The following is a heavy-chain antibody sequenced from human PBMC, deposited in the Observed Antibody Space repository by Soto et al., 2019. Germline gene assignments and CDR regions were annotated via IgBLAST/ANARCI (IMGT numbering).Heavy chain of an antibody. CDR3: ARVPSGGEGAFDI. J-gene: IGHJ3*02. CDR2: IYYSGST. D-gene: IGHD3-16*01. CDR1: GGSISSYY. Sequence: SETLSLTCTVSGGSISSYYWSWIRQPPGKGLEWIGYIYYSGSTNYNPSLKSRVTISVDTSKNQFSLKLSSVTAADTAVYYCARVPSGGEGAFDIWGQGTMVTVSS. V-gene: IGHV4-59*01.